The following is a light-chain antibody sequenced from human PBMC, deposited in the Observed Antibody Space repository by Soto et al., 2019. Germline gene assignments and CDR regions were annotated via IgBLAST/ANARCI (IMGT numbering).Light chain of an antibody. CDR2: TND. CDR3: AAWDDSLSGWV. CDR1: SSSIGSNF. Sequence: QAVVTQPPSASGTPGQRVSISCSGSSSSIGSNFVYWYQQLPGTAPKLLIFTNDQRPSGVPDRFSGSKSGTSASLAISGLRSDDEAEYYCAAWDDSLSGWVFGGGTKLTVL. V-gene: IGLV1-47*02. J-gene: IGLJ3*02.